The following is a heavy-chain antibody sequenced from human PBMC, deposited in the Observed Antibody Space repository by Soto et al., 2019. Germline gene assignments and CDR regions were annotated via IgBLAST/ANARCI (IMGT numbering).Heavy chain of an antibody. Sequence: PGGSLRLSCEASGCTFDGYAMHWVRQAPGKGLEWVSAISGSGGSTYYADSVKGRFTISRDNSKNTLYLQMNSLRAEDTAVYYCAKAAAVHPWNYYYGMDVWGQGTTVTVSS. J-gene: IGHJ6*02. CDR1: GCTFDGYA. CDR2: ISGSGGST. V-gene: IGHV3-23*01. CDR3: AKAAAVHPWNYYYGMDV. D-gene: IGHD6-13*01.